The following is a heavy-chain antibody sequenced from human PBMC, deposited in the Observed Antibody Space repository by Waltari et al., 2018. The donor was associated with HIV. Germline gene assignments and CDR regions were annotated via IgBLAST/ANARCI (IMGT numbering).Heavy chain of an antibody. D-gene: IGHD1-26*01. V-gene: IGHV3-30*02. CDR2: IYYDE. CDR1: GFTFSGHG. CDR3: TDTAGGTMGY. Sequence: QVQLVESGGGVVQPGGSLRLSCAASGFTFSGHGMHWVRQAPGKGLEWVAFIYYDEHYADSVKDRFTISRDDSKNTLYLQMNSLRAEDTAVYYCTDTAGGTMGYWGQGTLVTVSS. J-gene: IGHJ4*02.